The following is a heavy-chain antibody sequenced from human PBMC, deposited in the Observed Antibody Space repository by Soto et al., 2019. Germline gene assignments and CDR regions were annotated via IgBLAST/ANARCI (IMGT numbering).Heavy chain of an antibody. J-gene: IGHJ6*02. D-gene: IGHD6-19*01. CDR2: ISGSGGST. CDR1: GFTFSSYA. V-gene: IGHV3-23*01. Sequence: EVQLLESGGGLVQPGGSLRLSCAASGFTFSSYAMSWVRQAPGKGLEWVSAISGSGGSTYYADSVKGRFTISRDNSKNTLYLQMNRLRAEDTAVYYCAKVGAVAGTAYYYYGMDVWGQGTTVTVSS. CDR3: AKVGAVAGTAYYYYGMDV.